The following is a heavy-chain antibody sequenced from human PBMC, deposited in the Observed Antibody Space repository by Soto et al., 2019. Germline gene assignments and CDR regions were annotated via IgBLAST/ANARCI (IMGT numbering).Heavy chain of an antibody. V-gene: IGHV3-48*03. CDR1: GFTFSSYE. J-gene: IGHJ6*02. Sequence: GSLRLSCAASGFTFSSYEMNWVRQAPGKGLEWVSYFSSSGSTIYYADSVKGRFTISRDNAKNSLYLQMNSLRAEDTAVYYCARDWDGGNHYYYGMDVWGQGTTVTVSS. D-gene: IGHD2-15*01. CDR2: FSSSGSTI. CDR3: ARDWDGGNHYYYGMDV.